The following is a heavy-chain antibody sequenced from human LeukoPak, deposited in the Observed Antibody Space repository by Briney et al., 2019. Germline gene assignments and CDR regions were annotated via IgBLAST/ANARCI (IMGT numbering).Heavy chain of an antibody. CDR2: VSRSADST. J-gene: IGHJ2*01. V-gene: IGHV3-23*01. Sequence: SGGSLRLSCVASGFTFSQYAMNWVRQAPGKGPEWVSVVSRSADSTYYADSVKGRFTISRDSPKNTPSLQMDSLRAEDTAMYYCAKSRHCSGGSCYLWGSFDLWGRGTLVTVSS. CDR1: GFTFSQYA. CDR3: AKSRHCSGGSCYLWGSFDL. D-gene: IGHD2-15*01.